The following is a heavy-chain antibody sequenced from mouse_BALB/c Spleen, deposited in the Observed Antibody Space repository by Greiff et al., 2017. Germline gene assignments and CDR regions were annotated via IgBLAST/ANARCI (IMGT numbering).Heavy chain of an antibody. CDR2: INPDSSTI. Sequence: EVHLVESGGGLVQPGGSLKLSCAASGFDFSRYWMSWVRQAPGKGLEWIGEINPDSSTINYTPSLKDKFIISRDNAKNTLYLQMSKVRSEDTALYYCARPESHYAMDYWGQGTSVTVSS. CDR3: ARPESHYAMDY. V-gene: IGHV4-1*02. J-gene: IGHJ4*01. CDR1: GFDFSRYW.